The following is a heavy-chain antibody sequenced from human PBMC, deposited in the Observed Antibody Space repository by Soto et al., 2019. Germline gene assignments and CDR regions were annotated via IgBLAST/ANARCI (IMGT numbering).Heavy chain of an antibody. CDR3: VRGIGYWVLTEK. V-gene: IGHV3-33*01. J-gene: IGHJ4*02. D-gene: IGHD2-2*03. CDR1: GFAFSADA. CDR2: LWADGSRQ. Sequence: QVQLVESGGGVIQPGKSLRLSCAASGFAFSADAMHWVRQAPGKGLEWVAVLWADGSRQFYLDSVKGRFSISRDNSKNTLYLQMNNLRIDDTAMYFCVRGIGYWVLTEKWGQGTLVSVSS.